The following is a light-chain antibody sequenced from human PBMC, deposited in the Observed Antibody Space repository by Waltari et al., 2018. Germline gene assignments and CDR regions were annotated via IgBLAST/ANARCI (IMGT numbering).Light chain of an antibody. CDR3: SSRMV. CDR2: GND. J-gene: IGLJ3*02. CDR1: SLRTSY. V-gene: IGLV3-19*01. Sequence: SSELTQDPAVSVALGQTVRFTCPGDSLRTSYASWYQVKPGQAPVLVIYGNDKRPSGIPDRISGHSSGTTSALTITGAQAEDEADYYCSSRMVFAGGTKVTVL.